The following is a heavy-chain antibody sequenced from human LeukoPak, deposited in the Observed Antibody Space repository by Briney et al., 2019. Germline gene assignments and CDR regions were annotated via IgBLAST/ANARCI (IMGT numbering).Heavy chain of an antibody. CDR3: AKDEGRYSYGIGFDY. CDR1: GFTFSTYD. V-gene: IGHV3-30*02. D-gene: IGHD5-18*01. J-gene: IGHJ4*02. CDR2: IRYDGSNK. Sequence: GGSLRLSCAASGFTFSTYDMHWVRQAPGKGLEGVAFIRYDGSNKYYADSVKSRFTISRDNSKNTLYLQMNSLRAEDTAVYYCAKDEGRYSYGIGFDYWGQGTLVTVSS.